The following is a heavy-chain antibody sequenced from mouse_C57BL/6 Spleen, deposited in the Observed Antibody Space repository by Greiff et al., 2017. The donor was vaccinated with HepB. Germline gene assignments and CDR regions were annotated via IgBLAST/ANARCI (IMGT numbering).Heavy chain of an antibody. CDR3: ASLYMAY. CDR1: GYSFTGYY. V-gene: IGHV1-42*01. CDR2: INPSTGGT. Sequence: EVQLQQSGPELVKPGASVKISCKASGYSFTGYYMNWVKQSPEKSLEWIGEINPSTGGTTYNQKFKAKATLTVDKSSSTAYMQLKSLTSEDSAVYYCASLYMAYWGQGTSLTVSS. J-gene: IGHJ4*01. D-gene: IGHD2-12*01.